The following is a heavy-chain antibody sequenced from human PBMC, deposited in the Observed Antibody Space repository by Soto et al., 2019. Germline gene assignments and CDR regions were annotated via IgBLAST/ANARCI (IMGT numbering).Heavy chain of an antibody. V-gene: IGHV4-4*07. CDR1: GAFISGYY. CDR2: IHTSGST. J-gene: IGHJ5*01. D-gene: IGHD6-13*01. Sequence: SETLSLTCTVSGAFISGYYWSWIRQPAGKGLEWIGRIHTSGSTKYSPSLKSRATMSVDTSKKQFSLKLNSVTAAGTAVYYCARESTVAGTDNWFDSWGQGTLVTVSS. CDR3: ARESTVAGTDNWFDS.